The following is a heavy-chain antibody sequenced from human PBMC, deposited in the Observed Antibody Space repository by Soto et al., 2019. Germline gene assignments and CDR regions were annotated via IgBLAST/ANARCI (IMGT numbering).Heavy chain of an antibody. CDR2: IYGGSCSA. CDR3: TRGGGYSCYDPFEY. CDR1: GCIFSIFW. D-gene: IGHD5-12*01. Sequence: EVQLVESGGDLVQPGGSLRLSCAASGCIFSIFWMHWVRKAPGKGLVWVSSIYGGSCSAEYADSVMGRFTFSRDNAKNTVYLQMNSLRAEDTAVYYCTRGGGYSCYDPFEYWGQGTLVTVSS. V-gene: IGHV3-74*01. J-gene: IGHJ4*02.